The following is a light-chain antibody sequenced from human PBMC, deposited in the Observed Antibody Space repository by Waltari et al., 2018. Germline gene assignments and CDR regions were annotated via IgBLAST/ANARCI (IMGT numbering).Light chain of an antibody. V-gene: IGKV3-20*01. CDR2: SPS. J-gene: IGKJ1*01. CDR3: QQYGSSPKT. Sequence: EIVLTQSPGTLSLSPGERTTLSCRASQSVSSSYLAWYQQKPGQAPRLLIYSPSRRATGIPDRFSGSGSGTDFTLTISRLEPEDFAVYYCQQYGSSPKTLGQGTKVEIK. CDR1: QSVSSSY.